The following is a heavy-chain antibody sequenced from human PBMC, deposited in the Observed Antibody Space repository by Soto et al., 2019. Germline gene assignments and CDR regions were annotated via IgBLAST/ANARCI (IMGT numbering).Heavy chain of an antibody. Sequence: QVQLQESGPGLVKPSQTLSLTCTVSGGSISSGGYYWSWIRQHPGKGLEWIGYIYYSGSTYYNPSLQSRVTISVDTSKNQFSLKLSSVTAADTAVYYCARASDYCSGGSCYPGIDYWGQGTLVTVSS. D-gene: IGHD2-15*01. CDR3: ARASDYCSGGSCYPGIDY. CDR2: IYYSGST. V-gene: IGHV4-31*03. J-gene: IGHJ4*02. CDR1: GGSISSGGYY.